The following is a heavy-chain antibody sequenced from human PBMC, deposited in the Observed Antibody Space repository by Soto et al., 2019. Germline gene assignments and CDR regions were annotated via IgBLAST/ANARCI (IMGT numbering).Heavy chain of an antibody. CDR1: GGSISSGGYY. V-gene: IGHV4-31*03. CDR3: ARVGGINWFDP. D-gene: IGHD1-20*01. Sequence: QVQLQESGPGLVKPSQTLSLTCTVSGGSISSGGYYCSWFRQHPGKGLEWIGYIYYSGSSYYNPSLKSRVTISVDTSKNQYSLKLSSVTAADTAVYYCARVGGINWFDPWGQGTLVTVSS. CDR2: IYYSGSS. J-gene: IGHJ5*02.